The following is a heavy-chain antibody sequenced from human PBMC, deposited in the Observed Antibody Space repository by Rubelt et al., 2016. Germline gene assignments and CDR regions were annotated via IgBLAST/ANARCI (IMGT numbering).Heavy chain of an antibody. J-gene: IGHJ4*02. CDR2: IYHSGST. CDR1: GGSISSYY. Sequence: QVQLQESGPGLVKPSETLSLTCTVSGGSISSYYWSWIRQPPGKGLEWIGYIYHSGSTYYNPSLKSRVTISVDTSKNQFSLKLSSVTAADTAVYYCARGITSTYYDFWSGYYHFDYWGQGTLVTVSS. D-gene: IGHD3-3*01. CDR3: ARGITSTYYDFWSGYYHFDY. V-gene: IGHV4-4*09.